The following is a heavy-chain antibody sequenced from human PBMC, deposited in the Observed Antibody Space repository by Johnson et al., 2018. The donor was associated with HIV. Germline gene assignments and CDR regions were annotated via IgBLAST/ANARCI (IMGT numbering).Heavy chain of an antibody. CDR2: ISYDGSNR. D-gene: IGHD6-13*01. V-gene: IGHV3-30*18. Sequence: QVQLVESGGGLVKPGGSLRLSCAASGFTFSDYYMSWIRQAPGKGLEWVAVISYDGSNRYYADSVKGRFTISRDNSKNTLYLQMNSLRAEDTAVYHCAKDLYSSSWTNDAFDIWGQGTMVTVSS. CDR3: AKDLYSSSWTNDAFDI. J-gene: IGHJ3*02. CDR1: GFTFSDYY.